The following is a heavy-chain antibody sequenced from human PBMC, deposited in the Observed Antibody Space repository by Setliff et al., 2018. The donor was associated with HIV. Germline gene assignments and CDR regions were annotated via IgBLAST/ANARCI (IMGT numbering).Heavy chain of an antibody. J-gene: IGHJ4*02. CDR2: INLVTGQT. CDR3: ANGGSGGQFDY. CDR1: GYTFSSSHD. D-gene: IGHD3-16*01. V-gene: IGHV1-3*01. Sequence: GASVKVSCKPSGYTFSSSHDLHWVRQVPGQGLEWMGWINLVTGQTAYLQKFQGRVTITRDTSANTASTAYMEMSGLSSEDTAIYYCANGGSGGQFDYWGQGTLVTVSS.